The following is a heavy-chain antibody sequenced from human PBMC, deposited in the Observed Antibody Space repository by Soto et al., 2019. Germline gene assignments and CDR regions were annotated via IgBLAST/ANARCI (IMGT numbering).Heavy chain of an antibody. J-gene: IGHJ5*02. CDR2: ISGSGGST. D-gene: IGHD2-2*01. V-gene: IGHV3-23*01. Sequence: EVQLLESGGGLVQPGGSLRLSCAASGFTFSSYAMSWVRQAPGKGLEWVSAISGSGGSTYYADSVKGRFTISRDNTKNTLDLQMNSLRAEDTAVYYCAKDSRYCSSTSCRAWFDPWGQGTLVTVSS. CDR1: GFTFSSYA. CDR3: AKDSRYCSSTSCRAWFDP.